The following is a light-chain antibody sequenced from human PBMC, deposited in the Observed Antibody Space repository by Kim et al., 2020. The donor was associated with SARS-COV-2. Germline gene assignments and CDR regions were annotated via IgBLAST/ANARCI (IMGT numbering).Light chain of an antibody. CDR3: QQYGTSTGYT. CDR1: QSVSSNY. CDR2: AAS. V-gene: IGKV3-20*01. J-gene: IGKJ2*01. Sequence: EIVLTQSPGTLSLSPGERATLSCRPSQSVSSNYLAWYQQKPGQAPRLLIYAASSRATGIPDRFSGSGSQTDFTLTINGLEPEDFALYYCQQYGTSTGYTFGQGTKLEI.